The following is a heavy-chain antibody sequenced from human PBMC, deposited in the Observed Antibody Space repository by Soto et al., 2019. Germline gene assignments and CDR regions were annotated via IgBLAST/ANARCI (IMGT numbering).Heavy chain of an antibody. J-gene: IGHJ6*02. CDR1: GGSISSTSDY. D-gene: IGHD1-26*01. V-gene: IGHV4-39*01. CDR2: IYYSGST. CDR3: ARHGIVGATSSYYYGMDV. Sequence: SETQSLTCTVSGGSISSTSDYWVWILAPPGKWLGWIGSIYYSGSTYYNPSLKSRVTISVDTSKNQFSLKLSSVTAADAAVYYCARHGIVGATSSYYYGMDVWGQGNTVTGSS.